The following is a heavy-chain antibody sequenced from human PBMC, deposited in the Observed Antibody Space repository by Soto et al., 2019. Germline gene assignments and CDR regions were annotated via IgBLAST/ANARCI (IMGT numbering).Heavy chain of an antibody. J-gene: IGHJ6*02. CDR2: IWYDGSNK. V-gene: IGHV3-33*01. Sequence: GGSLRLSCAASGFTFSSYGMHWVRQAPGKGLEWVAVIWYDGSNKYYADSVKGRFTISRDNSKNTLYLQMNSLRAEDTAVYYCARDLSRWVVGATFGMDVWGQGTTVTVSS. CDR1: GFTFSSYG. CDR3: ARDLSRWVVGATFGMDV. D-gene: IGHD1-26*01.